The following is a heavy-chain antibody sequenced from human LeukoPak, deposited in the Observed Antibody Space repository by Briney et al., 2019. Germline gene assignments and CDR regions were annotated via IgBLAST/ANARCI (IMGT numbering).Heavy chain of an antibody. CDR3: ARGYSGSYYGGYYFDY. D-gene: IGHD1-26*01. V-gene: IGHV4-4*07. J-gene: IGHJ4*02. CDR2: IYTSGST. Sequence: SETLSLTCTVSGGSISSYYWSWIRQPAGKGLEWIGRIYTSGSTNYNPPLKSRVTMSVDTSKNQFSLKLSSVTAADTAVYYCARGYSGSYYGGYYFDYWGQGTLVTVSS. CDR1: GGSISSYY.